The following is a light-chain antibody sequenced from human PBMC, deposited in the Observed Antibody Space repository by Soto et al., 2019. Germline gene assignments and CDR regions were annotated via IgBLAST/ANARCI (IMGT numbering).Light chain of an antibody. CDR1: QGISSW. CDR3: HLASSFPLP. J-gene: IGKJ4*01. Sequence: DIQMTQSPSFVSASVGDRVSITCRASQGISSWLSWYQQKPGTAPTLLVYKASTLQDGVPSRFSGSGSGTDFTLTINSLQPEDFGTYYCHLASSFPLPFGGGTKVEIK. V-gene: IGKV1-12*01. CDR2: KAS.